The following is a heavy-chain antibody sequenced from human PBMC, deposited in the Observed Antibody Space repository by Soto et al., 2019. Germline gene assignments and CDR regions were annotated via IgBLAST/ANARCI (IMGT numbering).Heavy chain of an antibody. CDR2: TFSRGSA. CDR1: GDSIGNSH. D-gene: IGHD1-7*01. CDR3: ARHFPRTLAALEIPFDF. V-gene: IGHV4-4*09. J-gene: IGHJ4*02. Sequence: SETLSLACTVSGDSIGNSHWSWIRQPPGKGLEWIGLTFSRGSATYNPSLKSRVTISVDTSKNQLSLKLTSVTAADTAVYFCARHFPRTLAALEIPFDFWGKRTLVTGSS.